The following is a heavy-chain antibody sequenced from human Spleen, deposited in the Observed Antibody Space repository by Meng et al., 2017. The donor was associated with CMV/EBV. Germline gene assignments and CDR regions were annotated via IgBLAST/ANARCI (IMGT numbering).Heavy chain of an antibody. CDR1: GFTFSGSA. CDR3: AKVRGSYYYYYGMDV. D-gene: IGHD1-26*01. CDR2: ISWDSGLI. Sequence: SLKISCAASGFTFSGSAMHWVRQAPGKGLEWVSGISWDSGLIGYADSVKGRFTISRDNAKNSLYLQMNSLRAEDTALYYCAKVRGSYYYYYGMDVWGQGTTVTVSS. V-gene: IGHV3-9*01. J-gene: IGHJ6*02.